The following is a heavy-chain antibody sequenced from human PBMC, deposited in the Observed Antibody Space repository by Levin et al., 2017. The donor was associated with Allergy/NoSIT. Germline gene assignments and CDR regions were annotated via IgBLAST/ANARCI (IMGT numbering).Heavy chain of an antibody. CDR2: IYHSGST. J-gene: IGHJ2*01. V-gene: IGHV4-30-4*01. CDR1: GGSISSDDYY. CDR3: ARYDQDYYDRSGYGNWYFDL. Sequence: ASETLSLTCTVSGGSISSDDYYWSWIRQPPGKGLEWIGYIYHSGSTYYNPSLKSRVTISVDMSKNQFSLKVTSVTAADTAVYFCARYDQDYYDRSGYGNWYFDLWGRGTAVTVSS. D-gene: IGHD3-22*01.